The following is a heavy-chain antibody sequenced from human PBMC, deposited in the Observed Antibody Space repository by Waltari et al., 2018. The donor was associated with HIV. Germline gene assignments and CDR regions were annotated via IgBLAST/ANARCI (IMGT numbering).Heavy chain of an antibody. V-gene: IGHV1-2*02. CDR1: GNTFTAYY. CDR3: ARGFSWLGELHRSDWYFDL. CDR2: INSNRGGT. Sequence: QVQLVQSGAEVKKPGASVKVSCRASGNTFTAYYIHWVRQAPGQGLEWMGWINSNRGGTNSELKFQGRVTMTRDTSIRTAYMELTRLRSDDTAVYYCARGFSWLGELHRSDWYFDLWGRGTLVTVSS. J-gene: IGHJ2*01. D-gene: IGHD3-10*01.